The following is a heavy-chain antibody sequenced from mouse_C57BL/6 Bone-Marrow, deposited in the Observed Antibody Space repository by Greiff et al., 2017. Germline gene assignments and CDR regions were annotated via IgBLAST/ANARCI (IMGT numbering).Heavy chain of an antibody. J-gene: IGHJ4*01. V-gene: IGHV1-5*01. CDR1: GYTFTSYW. CDR3: TRRYYDYDEGYAMGD. CDR2: IYPGNSDT. D-gene: IGHD2-4*01. Sequence: EVQLQQSGTVLARPGASVKMSCKTSGYTFTSYWMHWVKQRPGQGLEWIGAIYPGNSDTSYNQKFKGKAKLTAVTSASTAYMELSSLTNEDSAVYNCTRRYYDYDEGYAMGDWGQGTSVTVSS.